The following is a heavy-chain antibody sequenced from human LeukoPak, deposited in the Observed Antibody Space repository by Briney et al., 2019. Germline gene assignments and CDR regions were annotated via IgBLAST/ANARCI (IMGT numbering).Heavy chain of an antibody. CDR3: ARDLLPDKENDYGDYGGAFDI. CDR2: ISSSSSSTI. V-gene: IGHV3-48*01. J-gene: IGHJ3*02. D-gene: IGHD4-17*01. Sequence: GGSLRLSCAASGFTFSSYSMNWVRQAPGKGLEWVSYISSSSSSTIYYADSVKGRFTISRDNAKNSLYLQMNSLKAEDTAVYYRARDLLPDKENDYGDYGGAFDIWGQGTMVTVSS. CDR1: GFTFSSYS.